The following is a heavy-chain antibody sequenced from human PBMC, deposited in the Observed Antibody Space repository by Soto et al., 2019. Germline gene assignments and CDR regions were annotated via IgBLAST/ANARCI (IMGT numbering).Heavy chain of an antibody. CDR2: IYYSGST. CDR1: GGSIGSYY. CDR3: ARYGGHRDGMAV. J-gene: IGHJ6*02. V-gene: IGHV4-59*01. Sequence: SSETLSLTCTVSGGSIGSYYWNWIRQPPGKGLEWIGYIYYSGSTNYNPSLKSRVTISVDTSKNQFSLKLSSVTAADTAVYYCARYGGHRDGMAVWGQGTTVTVSS. D-gene: IGHD3-10*01.